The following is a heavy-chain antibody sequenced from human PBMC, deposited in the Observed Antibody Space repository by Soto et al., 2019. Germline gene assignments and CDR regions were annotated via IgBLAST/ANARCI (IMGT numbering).Heavy chain of an antibody. CDR2: INPGNGNT. J-gene: IGHJ4*02. CDR3: ARGGYFDSSNYLAY. V-gene: IGHV1-3*01. Sequence: ASVKVSCKASGCTFSGYAISWVRQAPGRGLEWMGWINPGNGNTKYSQQFQGRVIIDRDTSASTAYMELSSLRSEDTAVYYCARGGYFDSSNYLAYWGLGTLVTVSS. CDR1: GCTFSGYA. D-gene: IGHD3-22*01.